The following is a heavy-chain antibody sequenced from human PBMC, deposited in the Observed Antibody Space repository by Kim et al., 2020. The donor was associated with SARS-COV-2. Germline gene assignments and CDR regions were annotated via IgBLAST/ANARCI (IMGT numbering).Heavy chain of an antibody. V-gene: IGHV1-3*01. CDR1: GYTFTSYA. J-gene: IGHJ5*02. CDR3: ARDLWGEYSYGYGGWFDP. CDR2: INAGNGNT. Sequence: ASVKVSCKASGYTFTSYAMHWVRQAPGQRLEWMGWINAGNGNTKYSQKFQGRVTITRDTSASTAYMELSSLRSEDTAVYYCARDLWGEYSYGYGGWFDPWGQGTLVTVSS. D-gene: IGHD5-18*01.